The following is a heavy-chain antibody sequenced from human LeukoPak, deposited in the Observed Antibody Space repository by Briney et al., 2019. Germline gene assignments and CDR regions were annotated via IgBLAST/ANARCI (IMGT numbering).Heavy chain of an antibody. D-gene: IGHD2-21*02. CDR3: ARWFCGGDCYLDY. Sequence: SETLSLTCTVSGGSISSYYWSWIRKPPGKGLEWIGYVHYSGRTNYNPSLKSRVSTSVDTSKTQFSLKLSSVTAADTAVYYCARWFCGGDCYLDYWGQGTLVTVSS. CDR2: VHYSGRT. J-gene: IGHJ4*02. V-gene: IGHV4-59*01. CDR1: GGSISSYY.